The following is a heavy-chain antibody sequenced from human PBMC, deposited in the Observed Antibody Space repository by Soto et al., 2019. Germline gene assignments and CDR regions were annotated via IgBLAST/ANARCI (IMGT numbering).Heavy chain of an antibody. J-gene: IGHJ4*02. CDR1: GGSISSSSYY. CDR3: ARGEGSSWYDY. D-gene: IGHD6-13*01. CDR2: IYYSGST. V-gene: IGHV4-39*01. Sequence: SETLSLTCTVSGGSISSSSYYWGWIRQPPGKGLEWIGSIYYSGSTYYNPSLKSRVTISVDTSKNQFSLKLSSVTAADTAVYYCARGEGSSWYDYWGQGTLVTVSS.